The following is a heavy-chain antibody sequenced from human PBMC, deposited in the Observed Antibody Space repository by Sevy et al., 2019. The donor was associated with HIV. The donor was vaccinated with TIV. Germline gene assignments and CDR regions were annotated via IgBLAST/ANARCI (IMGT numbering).Heavy chain of an antibody. V-gene: IGHV1-69*04. CDR1: GGTFSNNA. Sequence: ASVKVSCKASGGTFSNNAISWVRQAPGQGLEWMGKIIPIVDIATYAQKFQGRVTITADRSTSTAYMELSSLRSEDTAVFYCARGYYFGSANYARLNYFDLWGQGTLVTVSS. CDR3: ARGYYFGSANYARLNYFDL. D-gene: IGHD3-10*01. J-gene: IGHJ4*02. CDR2: IIPIVDIA.